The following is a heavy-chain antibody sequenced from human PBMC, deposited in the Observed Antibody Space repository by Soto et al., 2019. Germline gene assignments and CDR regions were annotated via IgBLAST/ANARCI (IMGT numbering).Heavy chain of an antibody. V-gene: IGHV1-69*01. CDR3: ARGGDAYNFGADY. CDR2: IIPKLVSA. D-gene: IGHD2-21*01. CDR1: GVGNLRDYR. J-gene: IGHJ4*02. Sequence: QVQLVQSGAEVKEPGSSVKVSCKASGVGNLRDYRTTWERRAPGQGLEWMGGIIPKLVSANYAQNFQGRVTVTADESTTTVYMELRSLRSDDTAVYYCARGGDAYNFGADYWGQGTPVTVSS.